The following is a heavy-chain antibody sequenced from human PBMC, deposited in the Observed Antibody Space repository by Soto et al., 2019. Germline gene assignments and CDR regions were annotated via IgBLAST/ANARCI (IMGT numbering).Heavy chain of an antibody. D-gene: IGHD6-13*01. V-gene: IGHV3-23*01. J-gene: IGHJ1*01. CDR3: AKDQGDSSIQKD. CDR2: ISGSGGST. CDR1: GFTFSSYA. Sequence: GGSPRLSCAASGFTFSSYAMSWVRQAPGKGLEWVSAISGSGGSTYYADSVKGRFTISRDDSKNTLYLQMNSLRAEDTAVYYCAKDQGDSSIQKDWGQGTLVTVSS.